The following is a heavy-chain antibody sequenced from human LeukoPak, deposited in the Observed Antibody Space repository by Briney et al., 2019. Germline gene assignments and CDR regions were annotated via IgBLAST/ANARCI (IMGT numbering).Heavy chain of an antibody. D-gene: IGHD3-3*01. CDR2: IRGNGGST. CDR1: GFTFSRYA. CDR3: ASPAGFLESYGMDV. V-gene: IGHV3-23*01. J-gene: IGHJ6*02. Sequence: GGSLRLSCAASGFTFSRYAMSWVRQAPGKGLEWVSAIRGNGGSTYYADSVKDRFTISRDNSKNTLYLQMNSLRDDDTAVYYCASPAGFLESYGMDVWGPGTTVIVSS.